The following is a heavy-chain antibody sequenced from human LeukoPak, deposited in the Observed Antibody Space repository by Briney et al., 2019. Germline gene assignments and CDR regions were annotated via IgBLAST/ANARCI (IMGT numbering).Heavy chain of an antibody. CDR1: GGSISSYY. CDR2: IYYSGST. V-gene: IGHV4-59*01. D-gene: IGHD6-6*01. J-gene: IGHJ6*02. CDR3: ARGLKYRVGXRPXSXYYXXGMDV. Sequence: SETLSLTCTVSGGSISSYYWSWIRQPPGKGLEWIGYIYYSGSTNYNPSLKSRVTISVDTSKNQFSLKLSSVTAADTALYYCARGLKYRVGXRPXSXYYXXGMDVWGQGTTVTVSS.